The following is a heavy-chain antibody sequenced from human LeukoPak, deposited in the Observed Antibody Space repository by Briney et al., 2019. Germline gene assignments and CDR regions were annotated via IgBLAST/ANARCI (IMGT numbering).Heavy chain of an antibody. V-gene: IGHV1-46*01. CDR1: GYTFTSNY. J-gene: IGHJ4*02. CDR3: ARDQEGFDY. CDR2: IYPRDGST. Sequence: EASVKVSCKASGYTFTSNYIHWVRQARGQGLEWMGMIYPRDGSTSYAQKFQGRVTVTRDTSTSTVHMELSGLRSEDTAVYYCARDQEGFDYWGQGTLVTVSS.